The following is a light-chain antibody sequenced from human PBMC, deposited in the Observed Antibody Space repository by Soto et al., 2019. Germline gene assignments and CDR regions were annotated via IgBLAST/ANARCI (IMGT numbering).Light chain of an antibody. CDR2: GAS. V-gene: IGKV4-1*01. Sequence: DFVMTQSPVSLNVLLCERATINCKTSQSVLYSSNNKNYLAWYQQKPGQAPRLLIYGASTRATGIPAKFSAGGSGTEFTLTISSLQSEDFAIYYCQQYKNGWTFGQGTKVDIK. CDR3: QQYKNGWT. CDR1: QSVLYSSNNKNY. J-gene: IGKJ1*01.